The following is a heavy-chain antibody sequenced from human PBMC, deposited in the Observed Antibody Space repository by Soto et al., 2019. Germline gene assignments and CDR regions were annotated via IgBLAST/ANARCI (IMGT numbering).Heavy chain of an antibody. CDR1: GFTFSSYS. CDR2: ISSSSSTI. D-gene: IGHD5-12*01. V-gene: IGHV3-48*02. J-gene: IGHJ6*02. CDR3: ARDLHAVATTLYDNYGMDV. Sequence: GGSLRLSCAASGFTFSSYSMNWVRQAPGKGLEWVSYISSSSSTIYYADSVKGRFTISRDNAKNSLYLQMNSLRDEDTAVYYCARDLHAVATTLYDNYGMDVWGQGTTVTVSS.